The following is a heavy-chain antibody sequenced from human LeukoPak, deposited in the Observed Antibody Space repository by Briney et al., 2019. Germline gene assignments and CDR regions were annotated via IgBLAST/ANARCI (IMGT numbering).Heavy chain of an antibody. V-gene: IGHV3-23*01. CDR3: AKGRTQTTSFDY. CDR2: ISGSGGST. J-gene: IGHJ4*02. D-gene: IGHD2/OR15-2a*01. Sequence: PGGSLRLSCAASGFAFSSYAMSWVRQTPGKGLEWVSTISGSGGSTYYADSVKGRFTISRDNSKNTLYLQMNSLRAEDTTVYYCAKGRTQTTSFDYWGQGTLVTVSS. CDR1: GFAFSSYA.